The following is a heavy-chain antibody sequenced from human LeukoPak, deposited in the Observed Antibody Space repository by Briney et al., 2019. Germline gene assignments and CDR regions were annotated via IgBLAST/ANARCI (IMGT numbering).Heavy chain of an antibody. J-gene: IGHJ1*01. CDR2: INPNSGGT. Sequence: ASVKVSCKASGYTFTGYYMHWVRQAPGQGLEWMGRINPNSGGTNYAQKFQGRVTITRDTSASTAYMELSSLRSEDTAVYYCARESIAAAGTRSLYFQHWGQGTLVTVSS. CDR1: GYTFTGYY. CDR3: ARESIAAAGTRSLYFQH. V-gene: IGHV1-2*06. D-gene: IGHD6-13*01.